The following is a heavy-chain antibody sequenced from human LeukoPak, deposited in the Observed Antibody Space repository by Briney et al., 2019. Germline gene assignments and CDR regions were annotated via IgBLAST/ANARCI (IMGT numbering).Heavy chain of an antibody. CDR3: ARDRYYYDSSGYTN. D-gene: IGHD3-22*01. J-gene: IGHJ4*02. CDR1: GFTFSSYE. V-gene: IGHV3-48*03. Sequence: PGGSLRLSCAASGFTFSSYEMNWVRQAPGKGQEWVSYISSSGGTIYYADSVKGRFTISRDNAKNSLYLQMNSLRAEDTAVYYCARDRYYYDSSGYTNWGQGTLVTVSS. CDR2: ISSSGGTI.